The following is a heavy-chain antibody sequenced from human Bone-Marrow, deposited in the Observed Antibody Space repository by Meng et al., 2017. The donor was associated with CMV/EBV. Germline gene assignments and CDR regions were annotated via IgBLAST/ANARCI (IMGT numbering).Heavy chain of an antibody. CDR2: ISAYNGNT. V-gene: IGHV1-18*01. CDR1: GYTFTSYC. J-gene: IGHJ6*02. Sequence: ASEKVSCKASGYTFTSYCISWVRQAPGQGLEWMGWISAYNGNTNYAQKLQGRVTMTTDTSTSTAYMELRSLRSDDTAVYYCARAAAAAGTIYYYGMDVWGQGTTVTVSS. D-gene: IGHD6-13*01. CDR3: ARAAAAAGTIYYYGMDV.